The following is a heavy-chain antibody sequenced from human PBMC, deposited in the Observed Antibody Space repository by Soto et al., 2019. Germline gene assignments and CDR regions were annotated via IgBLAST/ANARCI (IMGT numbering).Heavy chain of an antibody. CDR3: AKGDRYNGGSPLDC. J-gene: IGHJ4*02. CDR2: ITGRAGST. CDR1: GFTFSSHA. V-gene: IGHV3-23*01. Sequence: EVQLLESGGGLVQPGGSLRLSCAASGFTFSSHAMSWVRQAPGKGLEWVSDITGRAGSTYYADSVKGRFSISRDNSKNARFLQLNSLRAEATAVYYCAKGDRYNGGSPLDCWGQGTLVTVSS. D-gene: IGHD2-21*02.